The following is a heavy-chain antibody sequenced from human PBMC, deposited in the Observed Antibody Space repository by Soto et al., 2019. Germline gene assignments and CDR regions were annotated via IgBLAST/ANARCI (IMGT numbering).Heavy chain of an antibody. CDR3: ARTLDSYGHFDY. V-gene: IGHV4-34*01. CDR2: INHSGTT. D-gene: IGHD5-18*01. Sequence: QVQLQQWGAGRLKPAEALSLTCAVYGGSFSGYFWSCIRQPPGQGLEWIGEINHSGTTKYNPSLKSRVNMSVDTSKHQLSLRLSSVTAADTAVYYWARTLDSYGHFDYWGQGTLVTVSS. J-gene: IGHJ4*02. CDR1: GGSFSGYF.